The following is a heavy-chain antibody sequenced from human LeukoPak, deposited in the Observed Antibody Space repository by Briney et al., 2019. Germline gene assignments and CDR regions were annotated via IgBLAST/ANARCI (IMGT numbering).Heavy chain of an antibody. Sequence: GGSLRLSCAASGFTFSSYEMNWVRQAPGKGLEWVSYISGSGSAIYYSDSVKGRFTISRDNAKNSLYLQMNSLRAEDTAVYYCARDPGYYDSSGYPYYFDYWGQGTLVTVSS. J-gene: IGHJ4*02. V-gene: IGHV3-48*03. CDR1: GFTFSSYE. D-gene: IGHD3-22*01. CDR2: ISGSGSAI. CDR3: ARDPGYYDSSGYPYYFDY.